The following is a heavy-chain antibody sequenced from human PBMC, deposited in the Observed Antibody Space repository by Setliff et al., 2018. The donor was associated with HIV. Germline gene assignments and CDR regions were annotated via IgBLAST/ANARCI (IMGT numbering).Heavy chain of an antibody. D-gene: IGHD6-19*01. CDR1: GGSISSASYY. V-gene: IGHV4-61*02. CDR2: IYSDGGT. J-gene: IGHJ5*02. Sequence: LSLTCTVSGGSISSASYYWSWTRQPAGKGLEWIGRIYSDGGTNYNPSLKSRVTISADTSKNQFSLKLSSLTAADTAVYYCARGRTQWPNYNYFDPWGLGTLVTVSS. CDR3: ARGRTQWPNYNYFDP.